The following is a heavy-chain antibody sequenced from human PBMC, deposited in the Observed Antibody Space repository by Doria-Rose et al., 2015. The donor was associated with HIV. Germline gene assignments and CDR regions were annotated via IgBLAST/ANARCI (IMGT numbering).Heavy chain of an antibody. CDR3: ARIKSSRWYHKYYFDF. CDR2: IFSDDER. D-gene: IGHD6-13*01. V-gene: IGHV2-26*01. Sequence: QVTLKESGPVLAKPTETLTLTCTVSGVSLSSPGMGVSWIRQPPGKALEWLANIFSDDERSYKTSLKSRLTISRGTSKSQVVLTMTDMDPVDTATYYCARIKSSRWYHKYYFDFWGQGPLVIVSA. J-gene: IGHJ4*02. CDR1: GVSLSSPGMG.